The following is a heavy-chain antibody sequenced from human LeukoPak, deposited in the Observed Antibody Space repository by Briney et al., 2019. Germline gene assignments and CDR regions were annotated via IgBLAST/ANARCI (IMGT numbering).Heavy chain of an antibody. CDR3: VKNWDYAFDI. CDR2: IFPGDFDT. Sequence: GESLKISCQASGYTFTSYWIGWVRQTPGKGLEWMGIIFPGDFDTEYSPSFQGQVNISANKSISTAYLQWNSLKASDTAMYYCVKNWDYAFDIWGQGTMVTVSS. J-gene: IGHJ3*02. D-gene: IGHD7-27*01. CDR1: GYTFTSYW. V-gene: IGHV5-51*01.